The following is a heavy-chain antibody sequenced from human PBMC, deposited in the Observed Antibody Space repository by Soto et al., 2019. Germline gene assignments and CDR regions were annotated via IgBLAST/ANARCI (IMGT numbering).Heavy chain of an antibody. Sequence: QVQLVQSGAEVKKPGSSVKVSCKASGGTFNIYTISWVRQAPGQGLEWMGRIIPILGIANYAQKFQGRVTITADKSTSTAHMELSSLRSEDTAVYYCASEYGGNSAWGQGTLVTVSS. CDR2: IIPILGIA. D-gene: IGHD4-17*01. CDR1: GGTFNIYT. V-gene: IGHV1-69*02. J-gene: IGHJ4*02. CDR3: ASEYGGNSA.